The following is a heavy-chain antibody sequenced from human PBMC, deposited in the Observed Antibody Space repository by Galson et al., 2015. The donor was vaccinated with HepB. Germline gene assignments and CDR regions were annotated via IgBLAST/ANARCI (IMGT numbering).Heavy chain of an antibody. CDR2: ILHNGNT. CDR1: GVSITTGY. Sequence: LSLTCAVSGVSITTGYWSWVRQPRGKGLEWLGHILHNGNTDYSPSLKGRIAIAIDTSKNQLSLNLTSVTTADSTVYYCVRDGYGSGTYGWFDPWGKGSQVTVSS. D-gene: IGHD3-10*01. CDR3: VRDGYGSGTYGWFDP. V-gene: IGHV4-4*08. J-gene: IGHJ5*02.